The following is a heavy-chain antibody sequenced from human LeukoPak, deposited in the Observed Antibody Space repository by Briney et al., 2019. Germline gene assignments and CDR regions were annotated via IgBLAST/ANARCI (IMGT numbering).Heavy chain of an antibody. CDR2: ISAYNGNT. CDR3: ARYPVSQSNSSGWYDYFGYYYYYMDV. D-gene: IGHD6-19*01. CDR1: GYTFTSYG. J-gene: IGHJ6*03. Sequence: GASVKVSCKASGYTFTSYGISWVRQAPGQGLEWMGWISAYNGNTNYAQKLQGRVTMTTDTSTSTAYMELRSLRSDDTAVYYCARYPVSQSNSSGWYDYFGYYYYYMDVWGKGTTVTVSS. V-gene: IGHV1-18*01.